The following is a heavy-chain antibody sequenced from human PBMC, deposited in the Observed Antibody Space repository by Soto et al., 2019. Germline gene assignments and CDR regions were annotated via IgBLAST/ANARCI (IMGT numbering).Heavy chain of an antibody. Sequence: ASVKVSCKASGYTFTSYAMHWARQAPGQRLEWMGWINAGNGNTKYSQKFQGRVTITRDTSASTAYMELSSLRSEDTAVYYCASPRPKDYDILTGPFDYWGQGTLVTVSS. CDR2: INAGNGNT. CDR1: GYTFTSYA. D-gene: IGHD3-9*01. J-gene: IGHJ4*02. V-gene: IGHV1-3*01. CDR3: ASPRPKDYDILTGPFDY.